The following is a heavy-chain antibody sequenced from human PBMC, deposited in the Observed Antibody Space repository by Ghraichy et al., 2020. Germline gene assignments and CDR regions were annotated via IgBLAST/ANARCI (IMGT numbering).Heavy chain of an antibody. CDR3: ARFRPFDY. CDR1: GFTFNSYG. CDR2: ISSSSNYI. J-gene: IGHJ4*02. Sequence: GGSLRLSCAASGFTFNSYGMNWVRQAPGKGLEWVSSISSSSNYIYYADSVKGRFTISRDNAKNSLYLQMSSLRAEDTAVYFCARFRPFDYWGQGTLVTVSS. V-gene: IGHV3-21*01.